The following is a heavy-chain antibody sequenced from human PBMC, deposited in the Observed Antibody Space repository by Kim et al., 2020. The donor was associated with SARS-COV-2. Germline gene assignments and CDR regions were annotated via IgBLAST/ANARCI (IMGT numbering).Heavy chain of an antibody. Sequence: GGSLRLSCAASGFTFSSYAMSWVRQAPGKGLEWVSAISGSGGSTYYADSVKGRFTISRDNSKNTLYLQMNSLRAEDTAVYYCAKTSYSSGWYSNYYYGMDVWGQGTTVTVSS. CDR1: GFTFSSYA. D-gene: IGHD6-19*01. CDR2: ISGSGGST. J-gene: IGHJ6*02. V-gene: IGHV3-23*01. CDR3: AKTSYSSGWYSNYYYGMDV.